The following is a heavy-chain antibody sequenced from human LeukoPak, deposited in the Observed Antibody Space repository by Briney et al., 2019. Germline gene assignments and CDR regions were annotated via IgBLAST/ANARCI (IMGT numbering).Heavy chain of an antibody. CDR1: GFTFSSYG. Sequence: GRSLRLSCAASGFTFSSYGMHWVRQAPGKGLERVAVISYDGSNKYYADSVKGRFTISRDNSKNTLYLQMNSLRAEDTAVYYCAKDNYYGSGSYYSFLYGMDVWGKGTTVTVSS. V-gene: IGHV3-30*18. D-gene: IGHD3-10*01. CDR3: AKDNYYGSGSYYSFLYGMDV. CDR2: ISYDGSNK. J-gene: IGHJ6*04.